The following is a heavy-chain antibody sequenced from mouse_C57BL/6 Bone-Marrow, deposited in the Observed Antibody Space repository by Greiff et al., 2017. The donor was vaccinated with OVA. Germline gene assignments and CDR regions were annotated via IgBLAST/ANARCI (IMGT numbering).Heavy chain of an antibody. CDR1: GFHIKDDY. CDR3: TDSSHYYGSSPWFAY. Sequence: EVQLQQSGAELVRPGASVKLSCTASGFHIKDDYMHWVKQRPEQGLEWIGWIDPENGDTEYASKFQGKATITADTSSNTAYLQLSSLTSEDTAVYYCTDSSHYYGSSPWFAYWGQGTLVTVSA. V-gene: IGHV14-4*01. CDR2: IDPENGDT. D-gene: IGHD1-1*01. J-gene: IGHJ3*01.